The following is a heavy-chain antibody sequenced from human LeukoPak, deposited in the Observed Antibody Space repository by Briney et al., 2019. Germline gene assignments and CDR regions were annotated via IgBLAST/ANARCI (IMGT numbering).Heavy chain of an antibody. D-gene: IGHD6-13*01. CDR3: ARGTETAAAFDI. J-gene: IGHJ3*02. V-gene: IGHV4-59*01. CDR2: IYYSGST. Sequence: SETLSLTCTVSGGSISSYYWSWIRQPPGKGLEWIGYIYYSGSTNYNPSLKSRVTISVDTSKNQFSLKLSSVTAADTAVYYCARGTETAAAFDIWGLGTMVTVSS. CDR1: GGSISSYY.